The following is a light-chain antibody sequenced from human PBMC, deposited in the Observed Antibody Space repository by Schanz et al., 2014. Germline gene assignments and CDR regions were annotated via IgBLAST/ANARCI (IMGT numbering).Light chain of an antibody. CDR1: SNDVGTYNF. Sequence: QSALTQPASVSGSPGQSITLSCTGTSNDVGTYNFVSWYQHHPGRAPKLILYDVASRPSGISNRFSGSKSGNTASLTISGLQAEDEADYYCSSYRSTTSLGVFGGGTKLTVL. CDR3: SSYRSTTSLGV. CDR2: DVA. V-gene: IGLV2-14*03. J-gene: IGLJ3*02.